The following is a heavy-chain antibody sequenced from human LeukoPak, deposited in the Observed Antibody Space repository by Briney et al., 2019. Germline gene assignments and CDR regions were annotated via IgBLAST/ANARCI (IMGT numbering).Heavy chain of an antibody. Sequence: SETLSLTCTVSDDSITMYYWTWIRQPPGKGLEWIGYVDHTGSTKFNPSLNGRVSISRDTSKNQFSLKLSSVTAADTAVYYCARGYYDSGGYSDDAFEIWGQGTMVTVSS. J-gene: IGHJ3*02. D-gene: IGHD3-22*01. CDR3: ARGYYDSGGYSDDAFEI. CDR1: DDSITMYY. V-gene: IGHV4-59*12. CDR2: VDHTGST.